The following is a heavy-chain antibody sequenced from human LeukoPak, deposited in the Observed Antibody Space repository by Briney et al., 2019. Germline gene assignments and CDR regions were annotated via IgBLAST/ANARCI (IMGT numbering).Heavy chain of an antibody. Sequence: GSLRLSCAASGFSISSHWMSWVRQAPGKGLEWVANIKQDGSEKFYVESVKGRFTISRDNAENSLSLQMDSLRVEDTAVYYCARSSLPDSWGQGTLVTVSS. D-gene: IGHD5/OR15-5a*01. CDR3: ARSSLPDS. CDR2: IKQDGSEK. V-gene: IGHV3-7*01. J-gene: IGHJ4*02. CDR1: GFSISSHW.